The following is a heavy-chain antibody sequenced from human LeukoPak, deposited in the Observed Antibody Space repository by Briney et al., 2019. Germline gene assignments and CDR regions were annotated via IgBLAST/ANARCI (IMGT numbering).Heavy chain of an antibody. D-gene: IGHD5-24*01. V-gene: IGHV4-34*01. CDR3: VRGSWMANYFQH. CDR2: INHSGST. J-gene: IGHJ1*01. CDR1: GGSFSGYY. Sequence: PSETLSLTCAVYGGSFSGYYWSWIRQPPGKGLEWIGEINHSGSTNYNPSLKSRVTISVDTSKNQFSLKLSSVTAADTAVYYCVRGSWMANYFQHWGQGTLVTVSS.